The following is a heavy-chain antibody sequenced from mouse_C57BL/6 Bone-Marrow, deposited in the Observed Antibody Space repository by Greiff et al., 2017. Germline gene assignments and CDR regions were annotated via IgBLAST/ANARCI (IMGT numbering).Heavy chain of an antibody. CDR3: ARGDDYDDGPYYAMVY. V-gene: IGHV5-4*01. CDR2: ISDGGSYT. Sequence: EVQLVESGGGLVKPGGSLKLSCAASGFTFSSYAMSWVRQTPEKRLEWVATISDGGSYTYYPDNVKGRFTISRDNAKNNLYLQMSHLKSEDTAMYYCARGDDYDDGPYYAMVYWGQGTSVTVSS. D-gene: IGHD2-4*01. J-gene: IGHJ4*01. CDR1: GFTFSSYA.